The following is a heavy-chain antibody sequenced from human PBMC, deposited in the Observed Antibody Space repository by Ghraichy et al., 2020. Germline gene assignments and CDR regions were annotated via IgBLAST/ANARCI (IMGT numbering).Heavy chain of an antibody. CDR2: IRSYNGDT. J-gene: IGHJ3*02. Sequence: ASVKVSCKASGYSFTNNDINWVRQAPGQGLEWMGWIRSYNGDTNYAQKFQGRVTMTTDTSTRTAYMELRSLRSDDTAVYFCAKSFGSSIFDMWGQGTMVTVSS. CDR1: GYSFTNND. CDR3: AKSFGSSIFDM. D-gene: IGHD6-13*01. V-gene: IGHV1-18*01.